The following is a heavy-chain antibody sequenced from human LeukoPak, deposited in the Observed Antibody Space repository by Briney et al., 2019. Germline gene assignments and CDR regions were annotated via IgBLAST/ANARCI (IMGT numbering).Heavy chain of an antibody. V-gene: IGHV4-34*01. CDR1: GGSMTSYY. CDR2: INHSGST. CDR3: ATLYCSSTSCSNNWFDP. D-gene: IGHD2-2*01. Sequence: SETLSLTCTVSGGSMTSYYWSWIRQPPGKGLEWIGEINHSGSTNYNPSLKSRVTISVDTSKNRFSLKLSSVTAADTAVYYCATLYCSSTSCSNNWFDPWGQGTLVTVSS. J-gene: IGHJ5*02.